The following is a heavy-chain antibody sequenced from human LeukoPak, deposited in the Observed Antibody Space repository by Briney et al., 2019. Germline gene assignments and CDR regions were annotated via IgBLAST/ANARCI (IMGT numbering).Heavy chain of an antibody. V-gene: IGHV4-31*03. CDR3: AREASSWYWFDP. Sequence: SETLSLTCTVSGGSISSGGYSWSWIRQHPGKGLEWIGYIYYSGSTYYNPSLKSRVTISVDTSKNQFSLKLSSVTAADTAVYYCAREASSWYWFDPWGQGTLVTVSS. J-gene: IGHJ5*02. D-gene: IGHD6-13*01. CDR2: IYYSGST. CDR1: GGSISSGGYS.